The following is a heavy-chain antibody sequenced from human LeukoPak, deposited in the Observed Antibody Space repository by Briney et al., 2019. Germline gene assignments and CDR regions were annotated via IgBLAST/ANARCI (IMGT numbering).Heavy chain of an antibody. CDR1: GGSISSYY. J-gene: IGHJ4*02. CDR3: ARGTPNWNYDRGYYFDY. V-gene: IGHV4-59*01. Sequence: SETLSLTCTVSGGSISSYYWSWIRQPPGKGLEWIGYIYYSGSTNYNPSLKSRVTISVDTSKNQFSLKLSSVTAADTAVYYCARGTPNWNYDRGYYFDYWGQGTLVTVSS. CDR2: IYYSGST. D-gene: IGHD1-7*01.